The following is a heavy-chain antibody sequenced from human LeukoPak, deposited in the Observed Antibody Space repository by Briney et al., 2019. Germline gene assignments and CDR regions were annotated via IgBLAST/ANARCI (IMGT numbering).Heavy chain of an antibody. CDR2: IYYSGST. D-gene: IGHD2-2*01. V-gene: IGHV4-59*01. CDR1: GGSISSYY. CDR3: ARVLGSSATWTDYYYGMDV. Sequence: SETLSLTCTVSGGSISSYYRSWIRQPPGKGLEWIGYIYYSGSTNYNPSLKSRVTISVDTSKNQFSLKLSSVTAADTAVYYCARVLGSSATWTDYYYGMDVWGQGTTVTVSS. J-gene: IGHJ6*02.